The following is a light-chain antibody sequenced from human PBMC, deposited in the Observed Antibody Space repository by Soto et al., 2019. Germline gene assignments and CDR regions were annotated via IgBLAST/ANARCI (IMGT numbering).Light chain of an antibody. J-gene: IGKJ5*01. Sequence: EIVLTQSPATLSLSPWERATLSCRASQSVSSYLAWYQQKPGQTPRLLIFDASTRATGIPARFSGSGSGTEFALTISSLQSEDFAVYYCQQYNKCPLITFGQGTRLEIK. CDR3: QQYNKCPLIT. CDR2: DAS. CDR1: QSVSSY. V-gene: IGKV3-15*01.